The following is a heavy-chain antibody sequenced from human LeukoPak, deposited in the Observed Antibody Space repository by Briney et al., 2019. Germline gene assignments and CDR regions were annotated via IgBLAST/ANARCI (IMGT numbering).Heavy chain of an antibody. CDR2: ISAYDGNT. CDR1: GYTFTSYG. Sequence: ASVKVSCKASGYTFTSYGISWVRQAPGQGLEWVGWISAYDGNTNYAQKLQGRVTMTTDTSTSTAYMELRSLRSDDTAVYYCARALVVTATRDAFDIWGQGTMVTVSS. D-gene: IGHD2-21*02. J-gene: IGHJ3*02. CDR3: ARALVVTATRDAFDI. V-gene: IGHV1-18*01.